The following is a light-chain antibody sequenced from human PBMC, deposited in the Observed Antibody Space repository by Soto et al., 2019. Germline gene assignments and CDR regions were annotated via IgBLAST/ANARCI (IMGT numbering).Light chain of an antibody. J-gene: IGKJ1*01. CDR2: AAS. CDR3: QQYNTCWT. CDR1: QSISSY. V-gene: IGKV1-39*01. Sequence: DIQMTHSPPPLSSSVRDIVTINCRASQSISSYLNWYQQKPGKAPKLLIYAASSLQSGVPSRFSGSGSGTDFTLTISSLQPDDFATYYCQQYNTCWTFGPGAKVDIK.